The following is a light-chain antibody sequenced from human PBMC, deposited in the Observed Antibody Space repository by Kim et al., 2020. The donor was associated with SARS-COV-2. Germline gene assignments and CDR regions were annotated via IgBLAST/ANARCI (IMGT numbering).Light chain of an antibody. CDR1: SSNSGIKS. V-gene: IGLV1-51*01. Sequence: GQKGTISCSGGSSNSGIKSVSWYRRLPGTAPKLLIYDNDGRPAGVPDRFSASKAGTSATVGITGLQTGDEADYYCGTWDNSLNNMVFGGGTQLTVL. CDR3: GTWDNSLNNMV. J-gene: IGLJ2*01. CDR2: DND.